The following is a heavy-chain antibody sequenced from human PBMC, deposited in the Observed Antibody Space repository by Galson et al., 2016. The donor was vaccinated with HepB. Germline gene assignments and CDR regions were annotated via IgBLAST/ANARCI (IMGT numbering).Heavy chain of an antibody. D-gene: IGHD2-15*01. CDR1: GFSLTRIGTC. J-gene: IGHJ3*01. CDR2: IDWHDER. Sequence: PALVKPTQTLTLTCTFSGFSLTRIGTCVSWIRQSPGKALEWLALIDWHDERYYSTSLETRLTISKDSSKNQVVLKMTNMDHEDTATYYCARVEGPSWGSDGKCDDAFEFWGRGTRVIVSS. V-gene: IGHV2-70*01. CDR3: ARVEGPSWGSDGKCDDAFEF.